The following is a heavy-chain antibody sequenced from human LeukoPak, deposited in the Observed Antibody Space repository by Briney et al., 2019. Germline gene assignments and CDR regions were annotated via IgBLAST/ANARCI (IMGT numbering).Heavy chain of an antibody. Sequence: SETLSLTCAVYGGSFSGYYWRWIRQPPGKGLEWIGEINHSGSTNYNPSLKSRVTISVDTSKNQFSLKLSSVTAADTAVYYCARGVRVGYCSSTSCYHFDYWGQGTLVTVSS. CDR1: GGSFSGYY. J-gene: IGHJ4*02. V-gene: IGHV4-34*01. D-gene: IGHD2-2*01. CDR2: INHSGST. CDR3: ARGVRVGYCSSTSCYHFDY.